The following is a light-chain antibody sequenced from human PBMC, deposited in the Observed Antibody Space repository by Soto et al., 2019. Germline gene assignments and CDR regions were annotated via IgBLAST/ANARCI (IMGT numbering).Light chain of an antibody. Sequence: VRMQSQGTMSVSRGGVALGSCRASQSVSSNLAWYQQRPGQAPRLLIYGASTRATGIPARFSGSGSGTEFTLTIRSLQSEDFAVYHCQQYNKWAPETVGQGTKVDIK. CDR3: QQYNKWAPET. CDR2: GAS. CDR1: QSVSSN. J-gene: IGKJ1*01. V-gene: IGKV3-15*01.